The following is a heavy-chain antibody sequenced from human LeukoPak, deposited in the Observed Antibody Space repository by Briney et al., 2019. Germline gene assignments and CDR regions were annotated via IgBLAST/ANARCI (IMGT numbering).Heavy chain of an antibody. V-gene: IGHV4-30-2*01. CDR1: DGSISSGGYY. CDR3: ARHSPKQQLLDY. CDR2: IYHSGST. J-gene: IGHJ4*02. Sequence: PSETQSLTCTVSDGSISSGGYYWSWIRQPPGKGLEWIGYIYHSGSTYYNPSLKSRVTISVDRSKNQFSLKLSSVTAADTAVYYCARHSPKQQLLDYWGQGTLVTVSP. D-gene: IGHD6-13*01.